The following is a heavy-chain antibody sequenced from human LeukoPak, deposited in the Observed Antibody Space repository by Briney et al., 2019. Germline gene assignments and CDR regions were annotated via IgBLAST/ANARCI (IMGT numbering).Heavy chain of an antibody. CDR2: TYNSGST. V-gene: IGHV4-61*09. CDR1: GDSISSGNYY. D-gene: IGHD6-19*01. CDR3: ARGGYSSGWYLDNWFDP. Sequence: PSQTLSLTCTVSGDSISSGNYYWSWIRQPAGKGLEWIGYTYNSGSTNYNPSLKSRVTISVDTSKNQFSLKVSSVTAADTAVYYCARGGYSSGWYLDNWFDPWGQGTLVTVSS. J-gene: IGHJ5*02.